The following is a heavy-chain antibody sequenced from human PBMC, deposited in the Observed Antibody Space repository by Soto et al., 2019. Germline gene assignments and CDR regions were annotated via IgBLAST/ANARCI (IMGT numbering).Heavy chain of an antibody. Sequence: SVKVSCKASGGTFSSYAISWVRQAPGQGLEWMGGIIPIFGTANYAQKFQGRVTITADESTSTAYMELSSLRSEDTAVYYCARDRGGYDSSGYAFDIWGQGTLVTVSS. CDR1: GGTFSSYA. CDR2: IIPIFGTA. D-gene: IGHD3-22*01. J-gene: IGHJ3*02. CDR3: ARDRGGYDSSGYAFDI. V-gene: IGHV1-69*13.